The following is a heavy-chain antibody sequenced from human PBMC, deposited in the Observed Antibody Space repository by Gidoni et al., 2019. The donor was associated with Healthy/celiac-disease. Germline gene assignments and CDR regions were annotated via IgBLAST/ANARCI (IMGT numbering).Heavy chain of an antibody. Sequence: QVQLVESGGGVVQPGRSLRLSCAASGFTFSSYGMHWVRQAPGKGLEWVAVIWYDGSNKYYADSVKGRFTISRDNSKNTLYLQMNSLRAEDTAVYYCARDPYYYSGSYYFDYWGQGTLVTVSS. V-gene: IGHV3-33*01. D-gene: IGHD1-26*01. J-gene: IGHJ4*02. CDR1: GFTFSSYG. CDR2: IWYDGSNK. CDR3: ARDPYYYSGSYYFDY.